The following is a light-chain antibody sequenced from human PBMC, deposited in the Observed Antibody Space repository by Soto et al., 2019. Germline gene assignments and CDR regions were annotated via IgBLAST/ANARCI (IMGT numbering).Light chain of an antibody. CDR1: QNIHTN. J-gene: IGKJ4*01. CDR3: QQYNNWPALT. V-gene: IGKV3-15*01. Sequence: EIVMTQSPATLSVSPGERATLSCRAGQNIHTNLAWYQQKPGQAPRLLIYGASTRATGIPARFSGSGSGTEFTLTISSLQSEDFAVYFCQQYNNWPALTIGGGTKVDIK. CDR2: GAS.